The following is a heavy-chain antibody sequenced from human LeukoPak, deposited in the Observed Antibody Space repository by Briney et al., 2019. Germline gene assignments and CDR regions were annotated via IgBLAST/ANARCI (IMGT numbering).Heavy chain of an antibody. Sequence: SETLPLTCAVYGGSFSGYYWSWIRQPPGKGLEWIGSIYYSGSTYYNPSLKSRVTISVDTSKNQFSLKLSSVTAADTAVYYCARRPLGPPKFDYWGQGTLVTVSS. J-gene: IGHJ4*02. D-gene: IGHD3-16*01. CDR3: ARRPLGPPKFDY. CDR2: IYYSGST. CDR1: GGSFSGYY. V-gene: IGHV4-34*01.